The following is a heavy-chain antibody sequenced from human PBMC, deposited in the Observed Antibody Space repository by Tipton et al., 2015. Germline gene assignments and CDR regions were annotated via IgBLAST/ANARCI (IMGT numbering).Heavy chain of an antibody. Sequence: LRLSCDVSGYSISSGYYWSWIRQPPGKGLEWIGSFFHSGNTFHNPSLRSRVIISVDTSKNQFSLTVTSVTAADTAVYFCARENLEDRTDNSYYFDYWGQGSLVTVSS. CDR3: ARENLEDRTDNSYYFDY. J-gene: IGHJ4*02. CDR1: GYSISSGYY. CDR2: FFHSGNT. V-gene: IGHV4-38-2*02. D-gene: IGHD5-24*01.